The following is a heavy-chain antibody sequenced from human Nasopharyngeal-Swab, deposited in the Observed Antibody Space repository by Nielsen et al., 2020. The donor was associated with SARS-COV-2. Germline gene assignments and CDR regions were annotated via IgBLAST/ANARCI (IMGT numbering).Heavy chain of an antibody. CDR2: ISSSSSYI. V-gene: IGHV3-21*04. CDR3: AKLHSSSSYYFDY. Sequence: GGSLRLSCAASGFTFSSYSVNWVRQAPGKGLEWVSSISSSSSYIYYADSVKGRFTISRDNAKNSLYLQMNSLRTEDTALYYCAKLHSSSSYYFDYWGQGTLVTASS. CDR1: GFTFSSYS. J-gene: IGHJ4*02. D-gene: IGHD6-6*01.